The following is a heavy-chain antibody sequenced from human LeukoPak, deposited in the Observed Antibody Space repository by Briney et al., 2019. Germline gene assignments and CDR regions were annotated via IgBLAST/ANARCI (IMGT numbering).Heavy chain of an antibody. V-gene: IGHV3-23*01. CDR3: AKNGDRGAYCTGGTCYPYFYYYMDV. J-gene: IGHJ6*03. CDR2: IFPSGGEI. Sequence: GGSLRLSCEASGFTFSTFAMFWVRHPPGKGLEWVSSIFPSGGEIHYADSVRGRFTISRDKSKNTLYLQMNSRRAEDTAIYYCAKNGDRGAYCTGGTCYPYFYYYMDVWGKGTTVTI. D-gene: IGHD2-15*01. CDR1: GFTFSTFA.